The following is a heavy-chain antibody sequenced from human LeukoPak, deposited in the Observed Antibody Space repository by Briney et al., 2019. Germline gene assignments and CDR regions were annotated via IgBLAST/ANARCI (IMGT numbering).Heavy chain of an antibody. J-gene: IGHJ4*02. CDR3: ARGPTVKYFDY. CDR1: GGSISSTTYY. D-gene: IGHD4-11*01. CDR2: IYYSGST. Sequence: SETLSLTCTISGGSISSTTYYWGWIRQPPGKGLEWIGTIYYSGSTYCNPSLKSRVTISVDTPKNQFSLKLSSVTAADTAVYYCARGPTVKYFDYWGQGTLVTVSS. V-gene: IGHV4-39*07.